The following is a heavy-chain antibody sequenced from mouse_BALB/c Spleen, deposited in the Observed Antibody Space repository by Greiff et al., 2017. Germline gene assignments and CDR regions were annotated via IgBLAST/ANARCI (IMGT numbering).Heavy chain of an antibody. CDR1: GFTFSSYY. D-gene: IGHD1-1*01. J-gene: IGHJ3*01. Sequence: EVQLVESGGGLVKLGGSLKLSCAASGFTFSSYYMSWVRQTPEKRLELVAAINSNGGSTYYPDTVKGRFTISRDNAKNTLYLQMSSLKSEDTALYYCARPNYYGSTSWFAYWGQGTLVTVSA. V-gene: IGHV5-6-2*01. CDR2: INSNGGST. CDR3: ARPNYYGSTSWFAY.